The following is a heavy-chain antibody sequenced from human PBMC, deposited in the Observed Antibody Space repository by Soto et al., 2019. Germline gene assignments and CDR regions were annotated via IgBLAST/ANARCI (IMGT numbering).Heavy chain of an antibody. J-gene: IGHJ4*02. Sequence: PGGSLRLSCAASGFTFSSYAMSWVRQAPGKGLEWVSAISGSGGSTYYADSVKGRFTISRDNSKNTLYLQMNSLRAEDTAVYYCAKTGIAMIVVVRDFDYWGRGTRVTVSS. CDR1: GFTFSSYA. V-gene: IGHV3-23*01. CDR3: AKTGIAMIVVVRDFDY. D-gene: IGHD3-22*01. CDR2: ISGSGGST.